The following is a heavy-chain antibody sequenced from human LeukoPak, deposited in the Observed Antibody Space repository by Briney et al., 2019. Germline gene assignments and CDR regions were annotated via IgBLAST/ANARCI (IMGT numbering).Heavy chain of an antibody. J-gene: IGHJ4*02. CDR2: INTGGSST. CDR3: ATGRGTPLGF. V-gene: IGHV3-74*01. Sequence: PGGSLRLSCAASGFTFSSYWMHWVRQAPGKGLVWVSRINTGGSSTNYADSVKGRFTVSRDNAKNTLYLQMNSLRAEDTAVYYCATGRGTPLGFWGQGALVTVSS. D-gene: IGHD1-26*01. CDR1: GFTFSSYW.